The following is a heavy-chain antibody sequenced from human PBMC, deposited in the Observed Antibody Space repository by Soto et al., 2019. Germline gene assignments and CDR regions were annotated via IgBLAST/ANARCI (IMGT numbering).Heavy chain of an antibody. D-gene: IGHD6-13*01. J-gene: IGHJ4*02. V-gene: IGHV4-4*02. CDR2: IYHSGST. Sequence: QVQLQESGPGLVKPSGTLSLTCAVSGGSISSSNWWSWVRQPPGKGLEWIGEIYHSGSTNYNPSLKNRVTISVDKSKNQFSLKLSSVTAADTAVYYCARGGRVAAAGTVGYYFDYWGQGTLVTVSS. CDR3: ARGGRVAAAGTVGYYFDY. CDR1: GGSISSSNW.